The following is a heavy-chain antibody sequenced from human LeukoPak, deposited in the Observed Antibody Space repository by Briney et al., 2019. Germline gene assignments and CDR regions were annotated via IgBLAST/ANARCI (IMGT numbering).Heavy chain of an antibody. J-gene: IGHJ6*02. CDR2: IKGDGSST. V-gene: IGHV3-74*01. CDR3: ARDIAMVRGVMYYYYGMDV. D-gene: IGHD3-10*01. Sequence: GGSLRLSCAASGFTFSSNWMHWVRQAPGKGLVWVSRIKGDGSSTSYADSVKGRFTISRDNAKNTLFLQMNSLRAEDTAVYYCARDIAMVRGVMYYYYGMDVWGQGTTVTVSS. CDR1: GFTFSSNW.